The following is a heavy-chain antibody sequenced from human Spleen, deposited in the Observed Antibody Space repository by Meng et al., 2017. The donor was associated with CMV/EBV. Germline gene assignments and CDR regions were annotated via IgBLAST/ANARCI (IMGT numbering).Heavy chain of an antibody. V-gene: IGHV3-7*01. D-gene: IGHD3-3*01. CDR1: EFTFSNYP. CDR2: IKKDGSER. Sequence: GASLKISCAVSEFTFSNYPMSWVRQAPGKGLEWMATIKKDGSERYYVDAVKGRFTISRDNAKNSLFLQMNSLRAADTAMYYCARDGMWSGPFDFWGQGALVTVSS. CDR3: ARDGMWSGPFDF. J-gene: IGHJ4*02.